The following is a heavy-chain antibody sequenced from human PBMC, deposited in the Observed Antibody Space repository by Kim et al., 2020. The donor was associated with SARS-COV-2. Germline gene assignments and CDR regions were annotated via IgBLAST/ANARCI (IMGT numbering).Heavy chain of an antibody. J-gene: IGHJ1*01. CDR2: INVGNDNT. CDR1: GYTFTSSA. Sequence: ASVKVSCKASGYTFTSSAIHWVRQAPGQRPEWMGWINVGNDNTQYSQKFQGRVTISTDTSASTVFMELTSLTSEDTAAYYCARGLDGWAQEYWGPGTLVT. D-gene: IGHD6-19*01. V-gene: IGHV1-3*01. CDR3: ARGLDGWAQEY.